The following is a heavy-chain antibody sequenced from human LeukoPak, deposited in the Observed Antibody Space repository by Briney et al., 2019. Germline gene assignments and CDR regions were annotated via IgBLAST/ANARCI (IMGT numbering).Heavy chain of an antibody. CDR3: ARGGNFPINYYGMHV. CDR1: GFIVSSNY. J-gene: IGHJ6*02. CDR2: IYSGGST. D-gene: IGHD4-23*01. V-gene: IGHV3-53*01. Sequence: PGGSLRLSCLASGFIVSSNYMTWVRQAPGKGLEWVSVIYSGGSTYYADSVKGRFTISRDNSKNTLFLQMNSLRVEDTAVYYCARGGNFPINYYGMHVWGQGTTVTVSS.